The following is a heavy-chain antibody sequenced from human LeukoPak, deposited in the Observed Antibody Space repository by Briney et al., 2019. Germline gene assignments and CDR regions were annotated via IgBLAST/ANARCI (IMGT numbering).Heavy chain of an antibody. D-gene: IGHD3-16*01. Sequence: GGSLRLSCAASGFTFSSYSLSWVRQAPGKGLEWVSVISGGGTSTYYADSVKGRFTISRDNSKNTLYLQMNTLRAEDTAVYYCAKDRDDYVWGSYLGAFDIWGQGTMVTVSS. J-gene: IGHJ3*02. CDR3: AKDRDDYVWGSYLGAFDI. V-gene: IGHV3-23*01. CDR2: ISGGGTST. CDR1: GFTFSSYS.